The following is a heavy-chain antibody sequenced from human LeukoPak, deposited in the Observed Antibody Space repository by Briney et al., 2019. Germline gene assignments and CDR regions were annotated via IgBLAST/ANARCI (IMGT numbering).Heavy chain of an antibody. Sequence: PSETLSLTCTVSGGSISSSRYYWGWIRQPPGKGLEWIGSIYSSGNTYYNTSLKSRVTISVDTSENQFSLKLSSVTAADTAVYYCARQKGYSSGWYFDYWGQGTLVTVSS. CDR3: ARQKGYSSGWYFDY. CDR1: GGSISSSRYY. J-gene: IGHJ4*02. CDR2: IYSSGNT. D-gene: IGHD6-19*01. V-gene: IGHV4-39*01.